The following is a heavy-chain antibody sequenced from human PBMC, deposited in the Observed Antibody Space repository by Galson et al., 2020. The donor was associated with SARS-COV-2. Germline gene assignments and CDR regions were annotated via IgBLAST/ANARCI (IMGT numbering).Heavy chain of an antibody. CDR3: ARQADIVVVPAARAVDY. V-gene: IGHV5-51*01. CDR1: GYSFTSYW. CDR2: IYPGDSDT. D-gene: IGHD2-2*01. J-gene: IGHJ4*02. Sequence: GESLKISCKGSGYSFTSYWIGWVRQMPGKGLEWMGIIYPGDSDTRYSPSFQGQVTISAAKSISTAYLQWSSLQASDTAMYYCARQADIVVVPAARAVDYWGQGTPVTVSS.